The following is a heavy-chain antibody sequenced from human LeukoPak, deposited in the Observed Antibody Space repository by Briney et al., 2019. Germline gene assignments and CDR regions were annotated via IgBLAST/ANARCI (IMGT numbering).Heavy chain of an antibody. CDR2: ISSSGRTI. J-gene: IGHJ4*02. CDR1: GINFNNYE. CDR3: ARGPSGYHNT. Sequence: GFLRTPWSTPGINFNNYEIDLVRQGSREGLEWVSYISSSGRTIYYADSVRGRFTISRDNAKNSLYLQMNSLRAEDTAVYYCARGPSGYHNTGGQGTLVTVSS. D-gene: IGHD5-12*01. V-gene: IGHV3-48*03.